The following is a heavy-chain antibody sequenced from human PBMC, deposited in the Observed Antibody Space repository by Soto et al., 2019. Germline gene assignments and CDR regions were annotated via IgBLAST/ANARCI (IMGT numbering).Heavy chain of an antibody. J-gene: IGHJ4*02. Sequence: PGGSLRLSCAASGFTVSSNYMSWVRQAPGKGLEWVSVIYSGGSTYYADSVKGRFTISRDNSKNTLYLQMNSLRAEDTAVYYCARVSDSSGYYWPDYWGQGTLVNASS. CDR3: ARVSDSSGYYWPDY. V-gene: IGHV3-53*01. CDR1: GFTVSSNY. CDR2: IYSGGST. D-gene: IGHD3-22*01.